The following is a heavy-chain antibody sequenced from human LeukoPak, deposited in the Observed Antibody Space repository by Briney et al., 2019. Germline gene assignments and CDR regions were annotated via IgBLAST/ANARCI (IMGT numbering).Heavy chain of an antibody. Sequence: TSETLSLTCTVSGGSISSYYWSWIRQPPGKGLEWIGYIYYSGSTNYNPSLKSRVTISVDTSKNQFSLKLSSVTAADTAVYYCARGNGQSFDYWGQGTLVTVSS. CDR1: GGSISSYY. V-gene: IGHV4-59*01. J-gene: IGHJ4*02. CDR2: IYYSGST. CDR3: ARGNGQSFDY. D-gene: IGHD2-8*01.